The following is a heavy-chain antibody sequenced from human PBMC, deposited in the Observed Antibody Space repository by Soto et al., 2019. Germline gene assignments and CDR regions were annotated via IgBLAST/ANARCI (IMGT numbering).Heavy chain of an antibody. CDR2: ISWDGGST. V-gene: IGHV3-43*01. D-gene: IGHD6-13*01. CDR1: GFTFDDYT. Sequence: EVQLVESGGVVVQPGGSLRLSCAASGFTFDDYTMHWVRQAPGKGLEWVSLISWDGGSTYYADSVKGRFTISRDNSKNSLYLQMNSLRTEDTALYYCAGTEQLAERYYYYGMDVWGQGTTVTVSS. J-gene: IGHJ6*02. CDR3: AGTEQLAERYYYYGMDV.